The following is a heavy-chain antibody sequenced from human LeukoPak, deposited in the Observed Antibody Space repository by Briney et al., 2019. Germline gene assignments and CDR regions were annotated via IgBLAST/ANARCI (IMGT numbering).Heavy chain of an antibody. Sequence: PSQTLSLTCTVSGGSISSGGYYWSWIRQHPGKGLEWIGYIYYSGSTYYNPSLKSRVTISVDTSKNQFSLKLSSVTAADTAVYYCARDSYPCSGWYGSFDYWGQGTLVTVSS. J-gene: IGHJ4*02. V-gene: IGHV4-31*03. CDR2: IYYSGST. CDR1: GGSISSGGYY. CDR3: ARDSYPCSGWYGSFDY. D-gene: IGHD6-19*01.